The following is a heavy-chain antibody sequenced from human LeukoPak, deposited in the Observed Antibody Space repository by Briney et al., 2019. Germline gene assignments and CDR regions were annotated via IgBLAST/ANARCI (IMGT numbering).Heavy chain of an antibody. J-gene: IGHJ6*02. D-gene: IGHD3-10*01. CDR3: AKDQLPNMVRGVITPGIGYYGMDV. V-gene: IGHV3-9*01. Sequence: GGSLRLSCAASGFTFDDYAMHWVRQAPGKGLEWVSGISWNSGSIGYADSVKGRFTISRDNAKNSLYLQMNSLRAEDTALYYCAKDQLPNMVRGVITPGIGYYGMDVWGQGTTVTVSS. CDR1: GFTFDDYA. CDR2: ISWNSGSI.